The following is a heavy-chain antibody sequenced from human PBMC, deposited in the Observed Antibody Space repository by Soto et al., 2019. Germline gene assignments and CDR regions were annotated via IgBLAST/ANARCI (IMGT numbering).Heavy chain of an antibody. CDR3: AKNAVSGDYASHLDY. V-gene: IGHV1-18*01. CDR2: INPYSGNT. CDR1: GYTFITYG. D-gene: IGHD4-17*01. J-gene: IGHJ4*02. Sequence: QIHLVQSGPEVRKPGASVKLSCKTSGYTFITYGLTWVRQAPGEGLEWMGWINPYSGNTAFAEKFQDRITVTTDTSTDTAYMELEDLYSDDTAVYYCAKNAVSGDYASHLDYWGQGTLVAVST.